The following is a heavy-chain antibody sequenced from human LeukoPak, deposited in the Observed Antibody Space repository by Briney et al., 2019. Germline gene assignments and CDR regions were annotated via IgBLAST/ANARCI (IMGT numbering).Heavy chain of an antibody. Sequence: GGSLRLSCAASGFTFSTYSMNWVRQAPGKGLEWVSSISSSSSYIDYADSVKGRFTISRDNAKNSLYLQMNSLRAEGTAVYYCARDSSSWYTMGYYFDYWGQGTLVTVSS. D-gene: IGHD6-13*01. CDR3: ARDSSSWYTMGYYFDY. CDR2: ISSSSSYI. CDR1: GFTFSTYS. J-gene: IGHJ4*02. V-gene: IGHV3-21*01.